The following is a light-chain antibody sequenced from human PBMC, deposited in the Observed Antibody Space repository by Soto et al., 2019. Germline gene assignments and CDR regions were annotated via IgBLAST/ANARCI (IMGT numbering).Light chain of an antibody. J-gene: IGKJ4*01. CDR2: DAS. CDR3: QQRSNWDLT. CDR1: QSVSSY. V-gene: IGKV3-11*01. Sequence: EIVLTQSPATLSLSPGARATLSCRANQSVSSYLAWYQQKPGQAPRLLIYDASNRATGIPDRFSGSGSGTDFTLTISSLEPEDFAVYYCQQRSNWDLTFGGGTKVEIK.